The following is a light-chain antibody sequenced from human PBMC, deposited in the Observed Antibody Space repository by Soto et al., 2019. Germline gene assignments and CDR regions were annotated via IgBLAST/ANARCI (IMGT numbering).Light chain of an antibody. CDR2: SDN. CDR1: NSNIGDNS. J-gene: IGLJ3*02. V-gene: IGLV1-44*01. Sequence: QSVLTQPPSASGTPGQVFTISCSGSNSNIGDNSVNWYQQLPGTAPKLLIYSDNRWPSGVPDRFSGSKSGTSASLAISGLQSEDEAEYYCAAWDDSLNGLLFGGGTKLTVL. CDR3: AAWDDSLNGLL.